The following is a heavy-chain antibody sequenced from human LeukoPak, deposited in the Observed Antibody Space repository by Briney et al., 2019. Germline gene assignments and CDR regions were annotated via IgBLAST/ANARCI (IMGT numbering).Heavy chain of an antibody. Sequence: GASVKVSCKASGYTFTGYYMHWVRQAPGQGLEWMGWINPNSGGTNYAQKLQGRVTMTRDTSISTAYMEVSRLRSDDTAVYYCARGGGDSLLQNWFDPWGQGTLVTVSS. D-gene: IGHD3-16*01. CDR1: GYTFTGYY. J-gene: IGHJ5*02. V-gene: IGHV1-2*02. CDR3: ARGGGDSLLQNWFDP. CDR2: INPNSGGT.